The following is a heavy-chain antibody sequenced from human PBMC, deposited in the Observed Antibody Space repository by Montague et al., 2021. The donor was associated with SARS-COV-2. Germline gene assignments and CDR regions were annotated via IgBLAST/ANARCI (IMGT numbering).Heavy chain of an antibody. CDR1: GFPFSSYG. V-gene: IGHV3-30*18. Sequence: SLRLSCAASGFPFSSYGMHWVRQAPGKGLEWVAVISYDGSNKYYADSVKGRFTISRDNSKNTLYLQMNSLRAEDTAVYYCAKQYYYGSGSYSSVVPEYFDLGGRGTLVTVSS. D-gene: IGHD3-10*01. J-gene: IGHJ2*01. CDR3: AKQYYYGSGSYSSVVPEYFDL. CDR2: ISYDGSNK.